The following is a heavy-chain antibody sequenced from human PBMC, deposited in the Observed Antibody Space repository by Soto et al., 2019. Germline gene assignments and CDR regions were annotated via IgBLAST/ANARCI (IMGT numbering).Heavy chain of an antibody. Sequence: QVQLVESGGGLVRPGGSLRLSCAASGFTFSTFYMNWVRQAPGKGLEWVPFLSSESTFISYADSVKGRFTISRDNSKKSLFLQMDSLRVEDTAVYYCARVRSGTYNAFDLWGQGTVVTVSS. CDR1: GFTFSTFY. V-gene: IGHV3-11*06. CDR3: ARVRSGTYNAFDL. CDR2: LSSESTFI. D-gene: IGHD1-26*01. J-gene: IGHJ3*01.